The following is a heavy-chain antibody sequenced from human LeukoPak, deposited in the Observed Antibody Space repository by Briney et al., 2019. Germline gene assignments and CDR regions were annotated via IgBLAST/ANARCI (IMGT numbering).Heavy chain of an antibody. CDR1: GYTFTGYY. Sequence: ASVKVSCKASGYTFTGYYMHWVRQAPGQGLEWMGRVNPNSGGTNYAKKFQGRVTMTRDTSISTAYMELSRLRSDDTAVYYCARDSGGETGTTTEYYFDYWGQGILVTVSS. CDR2: VNPNSGGT. V-gene: IGHV1-2*06. D-gene: IGHD1-7*01. CDR3: ARDSGGETGTTTEYYFDY. J-gene: IGHJ4*02.